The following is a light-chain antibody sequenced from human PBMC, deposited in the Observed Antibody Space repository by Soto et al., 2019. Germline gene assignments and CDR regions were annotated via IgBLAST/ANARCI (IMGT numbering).Light chain of an antibody. CDR1: SSDVGGYNY. J-gene: IGLJ1*01. Sequence: QSVLTQPPSASGSPGQSVIISCTGTSSDVGGYNYVSWYQQHPGKAPKLMIYEVSKRPSGVPDRFSGSKSGNTASLTVSGLQAEDEADYYCSSYAGSNTYNYVFGTGTKLTVL. CDR3: SSYAGSNTYNYV. V-gene: IGLV2-8*01. CDR2: EVS.